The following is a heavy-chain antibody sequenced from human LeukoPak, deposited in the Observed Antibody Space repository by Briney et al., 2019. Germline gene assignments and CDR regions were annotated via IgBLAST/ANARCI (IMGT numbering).Heavy chain of an antibody. CDR2: ISSSGSTI. CDR3: ARGSRRGYSGYTYSDF. V-gene: IGHV3-48*04. J-gene: IGHJ4*01. Sequence: GGSLRLSCAASGFTFSSSWMHWVRQAPGKGLEWVSYISSSGSTIHYADSVKGRFTISRDNAKNSLYLQMNSLRAEDTAVYYCARGSRRGYSGYTYSDFWGQGTLVTVSS. D-gene: IGHD5-12*01. CDR1: GFTFSSSW.